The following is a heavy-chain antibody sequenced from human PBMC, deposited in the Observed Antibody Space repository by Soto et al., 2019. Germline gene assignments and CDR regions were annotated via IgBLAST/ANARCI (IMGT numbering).Heavy chain of an antibody. V-gene: IGHV3-74*01. CDR3: ARELPPHIRGGYYYSYGMDV. CDR1: GFIFSSYW. J-gene: IGHJ6*02. CDR2: INSDGSST. D-gene: IGHD1-20*01. Sequence: GGSLRLSCAASGFIFSSYWMHWVRQGPGKGLVWVSRINSDGSSTSYADSVKGRFTISRDNAKNTLYLQMNSLRAEDTAVYYWARELPPHIRGGYYYSYGMDVWGQGTTVTVSS.